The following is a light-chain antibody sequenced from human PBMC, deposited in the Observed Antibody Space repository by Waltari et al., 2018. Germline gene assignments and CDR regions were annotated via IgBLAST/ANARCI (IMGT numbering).Light chain of an antibody. CDR3: QQYENLPLT. V-gene: IGKV1-33*01. CDR2: YAS. CDR1: HNINNY. Sequence: DIQMTQTPSSLSASVGDRVTISCQASHNINNYLNWYQQKPGKAPKLLIYYASNLEIGVPSRFSGGGSGTDFTFIITSLQPEDIATYYCQQYENLPLTFGQGTRLEI. J-gene: IGKJ5*01.